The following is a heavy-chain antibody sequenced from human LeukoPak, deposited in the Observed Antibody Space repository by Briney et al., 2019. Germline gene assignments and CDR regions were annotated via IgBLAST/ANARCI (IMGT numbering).Heavy chain of an antibody. J-gene: IGHJ4*02. Sequence: GGSLRLSCAASGFTVITYAMTWVRQAPGKGLEWVSVLYSDGNTKYADSVQGRFTISRDNSKNTLYLEMNSLSPDDTAVYYCARGVEPLAANALAYWGQGTLVTVSS. D-gene: IGHD1-14*01. V-gene: IGHV3-53*01. CDR3: ARGVEPLAANALAY. CDR2: LYSDGNT. CDR1: GFTVITYA.